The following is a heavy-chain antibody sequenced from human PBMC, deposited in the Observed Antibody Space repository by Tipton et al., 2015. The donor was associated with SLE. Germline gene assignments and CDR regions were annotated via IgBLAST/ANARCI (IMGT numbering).Heavy chain of an antibody. CDR2: INHSGST. CDR3: ARPLAAAHDAFDI. CDR1: GGSFSGYY. Sequence: TLSLTCAVYGGSFSGYYWSWIRQPPGKGLEWIGEINHSGSTHYNPSLKSRVTISVDTSKNQFSLKLNSVTAADTAVYYCARPLAAAHDAFDIWGQGTMVTVSS. V-gene: IGHV4-34*01. D-gene: IGHD6-13*01. J-gene: IGHJ3*02.